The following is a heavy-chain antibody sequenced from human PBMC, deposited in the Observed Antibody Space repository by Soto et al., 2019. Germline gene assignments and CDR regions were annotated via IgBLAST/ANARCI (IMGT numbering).Heavy chain of an antibody. CDR3: ARDLKYSSSWDNPYYYYYGMDV. V-gene: IGHV1-2*04. CDR1: GYTFTRYH. J-gene: IGHJ6*02. CDR2: INPNSGGT. D-gene: IGHD6-6*01. Sequence: ALVKVSCKASGYTFTRYHMHLVRQAPGQGLEWMGWINPNSGGTNYAQKFQGWVTMTRDTSISTAYMELSRLRSDDTAVYYCARDLKYSSSWDNPYYYYYGMDVWGQGTTVTVSS.